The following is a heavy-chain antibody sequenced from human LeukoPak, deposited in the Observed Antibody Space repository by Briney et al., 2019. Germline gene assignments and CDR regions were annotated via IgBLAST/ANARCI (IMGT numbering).Heavy chain of an antibody. V-gene: IGHV1-2*02. CDR3: ARDLTGMPENGAY. J-gene: IGHJ4*02. CDR1: GYILTDYY. Sequence: ASVKVSCKASGYILTDYYMHWVRQAPGQGLEWMGWINPNSGGTNYAQKFQGRVTMTRDTSISTAYMELSRLRSDDTAVYYCARDLTGMPENGAYWGQGTLVTVSS. CDR2: INPNSGGT. D-gene: IGHD2-2*01.